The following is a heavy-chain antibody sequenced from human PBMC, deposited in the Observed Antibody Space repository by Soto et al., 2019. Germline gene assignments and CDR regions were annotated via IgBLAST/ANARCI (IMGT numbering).Heavy chain of an antibody. CDR3: ASNSYRGPFDH. J-gene: IGHJ4*02. D-gene: IGHD1-26*01. CDR2: ISSSSSYI. V-gene: IGHV3-21*01. CDR1: GFTFSSYS. Sequence: EVQLVESGGGLVKPGGSLRLSCVASGFTFSSYSMNWVRQAPGKGLVWVSSISSSSSYIYYADSVKGRFTISRDNAKNAQYLQMNSLRAEDTAVYYCASNSYRGPFDHWGQGTLVPGSS.